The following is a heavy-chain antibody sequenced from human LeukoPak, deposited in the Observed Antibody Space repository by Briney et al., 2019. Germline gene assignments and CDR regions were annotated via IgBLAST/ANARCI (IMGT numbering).Heavy chain of an antibody. J-gene: IGHJ3*02. CDR3: AYLQRDSSGPDAFDI. CDR2: INHSGST. Sequence: SETLSLTCAVYGGSFSGYYWSWIRQPPGKGLEWIGEINHSGSTNYNPSLKSRVTISVDTSKNQFSLKLSSVTAADTAVYYCAYLQRDSSGPDAFDIWGQGTVVTVSS. D-gene: IGHD3-22*01. V-gene: IGHV4-34*01. CDR1: GGSFSGYY.